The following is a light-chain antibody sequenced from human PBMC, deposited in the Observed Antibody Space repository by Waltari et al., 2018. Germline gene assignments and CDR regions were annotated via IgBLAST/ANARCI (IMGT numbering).Light chain of an antibody. V-gene: IGKV1-5*03. J-gene: IGKJ3*01. CDR3: QQYNSYPRT. CDR1: QSISSW. CDR2: KAS. Sequence: DIQMTQSPSTLSASVGDRVTITCLDSQSISSWLAWYQQKPGKAPKHLIYKASSLESGVPARFSGSGSGTEFTLTISSLQPDDFATYYCQQYNSYPRTFGPGTKVDIK.